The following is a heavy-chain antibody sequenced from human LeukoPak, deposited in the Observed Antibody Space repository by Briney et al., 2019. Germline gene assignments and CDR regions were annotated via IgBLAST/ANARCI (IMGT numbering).Heavy chain of an antibody. CDR2: IGAYNGNT. CDR3: AREVKRQGSYYYYYGMDV. J-gene: IGHJ6*02. Sequence: ASVKVSCKASGYTFTSYGISWVRQAPGQGLEWMGWIGAYNGNTNYAQKLQGRVTMTTDTSTSTAYMELRSLRSDDTAVYYCAREVKRQGSYYYYYGMDVWGQGTTITVSS. V-gene: IGHV1-18*01. CDR1: GYTFTSYG. D-gene: IGHD6-25*01.